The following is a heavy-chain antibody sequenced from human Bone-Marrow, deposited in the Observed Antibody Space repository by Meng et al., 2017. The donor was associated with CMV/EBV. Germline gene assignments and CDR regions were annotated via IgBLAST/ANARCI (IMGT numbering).Heavy chain of an antibody. CDR2: INHSGST. CDR1: GGSFSGYY. V-gene: IGHV4-34*01. J-gene: IGHJ5*02. Sequence: SETLSLTCTVYGGSFSGYYWSWIRQPPGKGLEWIGEINHSGSTNYNPSLKSRVTISVDTSKNQFSLKLSSVTAADTAVCYCARAKRFDPWGQGTLVTVSS. CDR3: ARAKRFDP.